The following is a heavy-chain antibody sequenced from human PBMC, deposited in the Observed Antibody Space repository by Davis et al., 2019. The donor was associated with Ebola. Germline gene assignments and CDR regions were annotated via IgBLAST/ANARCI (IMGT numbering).Heavy chain of an antibody. V-gene: IGHV4-39*07. CDR3: ARGRRYSYGPPRY. CDR2: IYYTRST. J-gene: IGHJ4*02. Sequence: LRPSFTLPGGPFSSSRYYWGWSRQPPGKGLERIGSIYYTRSTYYNPSLKSRVTISVDTSKNQFSLKLSSVTAADTAVYYCARGRRYSYGPPRYWGQGTLVTVSS. CDR1: GGPFSSSRYY. D-gene: IGHD5-18*01.